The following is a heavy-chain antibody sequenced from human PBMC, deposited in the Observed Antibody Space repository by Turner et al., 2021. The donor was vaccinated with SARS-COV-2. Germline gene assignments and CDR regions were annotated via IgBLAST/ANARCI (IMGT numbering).Heavy chain of an antibody. V-gene: IGHV4-39*01. Sequence: QLQLQESGPGLVKPSETLSLTCTVSGGSISSSSYYWGWIRQPPGKGLEWIGTIDYSGGTHYNPSLRSRVTMSIDTSKNHQFSLTLSSVTAADSAVYYCARHCDKGAERCVTAFDFWGQGTMVTVSS. CDR3: ARHCDKGAERCVTAFDF. D-gene: IGHD2-21*02. CDR2: IDYSGGT. CDR1: GGSISSSSYY. J-gene: IGHJ3*01.